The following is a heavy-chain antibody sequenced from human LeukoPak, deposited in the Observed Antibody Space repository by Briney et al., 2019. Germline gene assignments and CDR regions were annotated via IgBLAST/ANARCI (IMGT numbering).Heavy chain of an antibody. J-gene: IGHJ4*02. CDR2: ISSNGGST. Sequence: PGGSLRLSCAASGFTFSSYAMHWVRQAPGKGLEYVSAISSNGGSTYYANSVKGRFTISRDNSKNTLYPQMGSLRAEDMAVYYCARDDGYSSRGRAASFDYWGQGTLVTVSS. CDR1: GFTFSSYA. D-gene: IGHD6-13*01. V-gene: IGHV3-64*01. CDR3: ARDDGYSSRGRAASFDY.